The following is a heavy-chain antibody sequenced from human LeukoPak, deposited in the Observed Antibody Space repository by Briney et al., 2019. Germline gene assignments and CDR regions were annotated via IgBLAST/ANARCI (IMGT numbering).Heavy chain of an antibody. J-gene: IGHJ4*02. D-gene: IGHD2-2*01. CDR3: ARGTRDCSSTSCLYYFDY. Sequence: ASMKVSCKASGYTFTSYDINWVRQATGQGLEWMGWMNPNSGNTGYAQKFQGRVTITRNTSISTAYMELSSLRFEDTAVYYCARGTRDCSSTSCLYYFDYWGQGTLVTVSS. V-gene: IGHV1-8*03. CDR2: MNPNSGNT. CDR1: GYTFTSYD.